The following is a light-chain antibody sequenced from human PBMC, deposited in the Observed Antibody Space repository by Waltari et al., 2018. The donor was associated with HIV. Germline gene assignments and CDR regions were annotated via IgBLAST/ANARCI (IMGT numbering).Light chain of an antibody. Sequence: QSALTQPASVSGSPGQSITIPCTGTSTNVGRDDLLSWYQQHPGEAPQLIIYEVTKRPSGVSNRFSGSKSGNTASLTSSGLQAEDEADYYCCSCPRSGIRYVFGTGTKVTVL. CDR2: EVT. J-gene: IGLJ1*01. CDR3: CSCPRSGIRYV. CDR1: STNVGRDDL. V-gene: IGLV2-23*02.